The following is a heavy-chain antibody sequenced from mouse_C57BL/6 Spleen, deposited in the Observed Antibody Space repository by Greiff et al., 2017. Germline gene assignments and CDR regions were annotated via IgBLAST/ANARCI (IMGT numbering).Heavy chain of an antibody. J-gene: IGHJ2*01. CDR1: GFTFSSYG. CDR3: ARALGGY. D-gene: IGHD4-1*01. Sequence: EVMLVESGGDLVKPGGSLKLSCAASGFTFSSYGMSWVRQTPDKRLEWVATISSGGSYTYYPDSVKGRFTISRDNAKNTLYLQMSSLKSEDTAMYYCARALGGYWGQGTTLTVSS. V-gene: IGHV5-6*01. CDR2: ISSGGSYT.